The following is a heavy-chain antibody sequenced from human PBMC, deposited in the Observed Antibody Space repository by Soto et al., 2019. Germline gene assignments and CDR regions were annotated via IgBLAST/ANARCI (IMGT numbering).Heavy chain of an antibody. D-gene: IGHD2-15*01. CDR3: AREENCSDGICYSEYFQR. Sequence: ASVKVSCKASGYIFTAYSMHWVRQAPGQGLEWMGVVNPSGGSTNYAQKFQGRITMTRDASTSTVYMDLSSPTSEDTAVYYCAREENCSDGICYSEYFQRWGQGTLVTVSS. CDR1: GYIFTAYS. CDR2: VNPSGGST. J-gene: IGHJ1*01. V-gene: IGHV1-46*01.